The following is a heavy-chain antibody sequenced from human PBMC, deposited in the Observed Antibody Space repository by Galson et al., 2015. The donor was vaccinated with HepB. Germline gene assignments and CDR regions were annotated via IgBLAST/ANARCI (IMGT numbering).Heavy chain of an antibody. J-gene: IGHJ4*02. CDR1: GGTFSSYA. D-gene: IGHD5-18*01. Sequence: SVKVSCKASGGTFSSYAISWVRQAPGQGLEWMGGIIPIFGTANYAQKFQGRVTITADESTSKAYMELSSLRSEDTAVYYCARVVRTAMVRRGYFDYWGQGTLCTVSS. CDR2: IIPIFGTA. V-gene: IGHV1-69*13. CDR3: ARVVRTAMVRRGYFDY.